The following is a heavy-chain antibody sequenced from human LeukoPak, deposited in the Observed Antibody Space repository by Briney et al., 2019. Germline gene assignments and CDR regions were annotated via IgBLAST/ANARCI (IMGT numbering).Heavy chain of an antibody. D-gene: IGHD3-22*01. V-gene: IGHV3-23*01. CDR3: AKIFKSGFYDSSGYYSPDYY. CDR1: GFTFSSYA. CDR2: ISGSGGST. J-gene: IGHJ4*02. Sequence: GGSLRLSCAASGFTFSSYAMSWVRQAPGKGLEWVSAISGSGGSTYYADSVKGRFTISRDNSKNTLYLQMNSLRVEDTAVYYCAKIFKSGFYDSSGYYSPDYYWGQGTPVTVSS.